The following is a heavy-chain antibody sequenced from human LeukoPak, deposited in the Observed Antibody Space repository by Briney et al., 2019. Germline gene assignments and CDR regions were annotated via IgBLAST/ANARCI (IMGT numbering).Heavy chain of an antibody. CDR1: GFTFSSYA. CDR2: IWYDGGNQ. V-gene: IGHV3-33*01. Sequence: PGGSLRLSCAASGFTFSSYAMHWVRQAPGKGLEWVAVIWYDGGNQDYADSVKGRFTISRDNAKNSLYLQMNSLRDEDTAVYYCARGSGWFDPWGQGTLVTVSS. J-gene: IGHJ5*02. CDR3: ARGSGWFDP.